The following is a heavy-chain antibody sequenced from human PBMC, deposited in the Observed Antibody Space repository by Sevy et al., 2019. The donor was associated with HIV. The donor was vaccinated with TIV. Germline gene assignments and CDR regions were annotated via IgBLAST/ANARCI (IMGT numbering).Heavy chain of an antibody. CDR3: ARDRLNPLYYNWGFDY. CDR1: GFTFSSYA. D-gene: IGHD1-1*01. V-gene: IGHV3-30-3*01. CDR2: ISYDGSNK. Sequence: GGSLRLSCAASGFTFSSYAMHWVRQAPGKGLEWVAVISYDGSNKYYADSVKGRFTISRDNSKNTLYLQMNSLRAEDTAVYYCARDRLNPLYYNWGFDYWGQGTLVTVSS. J-gene: IGHJ4*02.